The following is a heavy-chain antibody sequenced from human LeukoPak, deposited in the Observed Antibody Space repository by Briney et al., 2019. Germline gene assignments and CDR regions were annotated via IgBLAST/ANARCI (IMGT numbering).Heavy chain of an antibody. D-gene: IGHD1-26*01. Sequence: GDALKISCKGSGYSFTSYWIGWVRQMPGKGLGWMGIIYPGDTDTRYNPSFQGQVTISADKSFSTAYLQWSSLKASDTAMYYCARGERAQNFDYWGQGTLVTVSS. CDR1: GYSFTSYW. V-gene: IGHV5-51*01. J-gene: IGHJ4*02. CDR2: IYPGDTDT. CDR3: ARGERAQNFDY.